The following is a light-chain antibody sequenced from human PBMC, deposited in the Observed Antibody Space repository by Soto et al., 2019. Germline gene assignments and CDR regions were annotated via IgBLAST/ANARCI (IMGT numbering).Light chain of an antibody. V-gene: IGKV1-5*01. Sequence: DIQMTQSPSTLSASLGDRVIITCRASQSISSWLSWYQQKPGKAPNLLIYDASSLESGVPSRFSGSGSGTEFTLTISSLQPDDFATYYCQQYQSSWTFGQGTKVDI. J-gene: IGKJ1*01. CDR3: QQYQSSWT. CDR1: QSISSW. CDR2: DAS.